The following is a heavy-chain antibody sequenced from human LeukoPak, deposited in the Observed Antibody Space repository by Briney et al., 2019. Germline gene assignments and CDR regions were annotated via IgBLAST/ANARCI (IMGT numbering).Heavy chain of an antibody. D-gene: IGHD2-2*01. CDR3: ARDPVPAAHTNGGALDY. V-gene: IGHV1-2*04. J-gene: IGHJ4*02. Sequence: ASVKVSCKASGYTFTGYYMHWVRQAPGQGLEWMGWINPNSGDTNYAQKFQGWVTMTRDTSISTAYMELNRLRSDDAAVYYCARDPVPAAHTNGGALDYWGQGTLVTVSS. CDR1: GYTFTGYY. CDR2: INPNSGDT.